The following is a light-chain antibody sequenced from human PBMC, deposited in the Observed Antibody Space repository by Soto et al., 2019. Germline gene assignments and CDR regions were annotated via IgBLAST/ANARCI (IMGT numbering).Light chain of an antibody. CDR3: QAWDRSTVV. CDR2: QDS. J-gene: IGLJ2*01. Sequence: SYELTQPPSVSVSPGQTASITCSGDKLGDKYVCWYQQKPGQSPVVVMYQDSKRPSGIPERFSGSNSGNTATLTISGTQAMDEADYCCQAWDRSTVVLGGGTKLTVL. V-gene: IGLV3-1*01. CDR1: KLGDKY.